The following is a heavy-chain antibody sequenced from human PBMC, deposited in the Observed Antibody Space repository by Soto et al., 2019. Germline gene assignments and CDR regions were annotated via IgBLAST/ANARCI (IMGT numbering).Heavy chain of an antibody. CDR2: ISGSRNDGIT. CDR3: ARDRPIQPLNYYYGMDV. V-gene: IGHV3-23*01. J-gene: IGHJ6*02. Sequence: GGSLRLSCAASGFSFSNYAMNWVRQAPGKGLELVSFISGSRNDGITKYVDSVKGRFTISRDNSKNTLYLQMSSLRAEDTAVYYCARDRPIQPLNYYYGMDVWGQGTTVTVSS. CDR1: GFSFSNYA. D-gene: IGHD1-1*01.